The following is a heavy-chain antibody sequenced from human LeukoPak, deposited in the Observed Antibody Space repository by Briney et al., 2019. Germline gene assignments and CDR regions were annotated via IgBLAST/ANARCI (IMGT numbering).Heavy chain of an antibody. CDR2: MNSGGST. D-gene: IGHD3-10*01. Sequence: GGSLRLSCAASGFIVSSDFMNWVRQAPGKGLEWVSAMNSGGSTFYADSVKGRFIISRDKSRNMLYFQMNSLRVDDTAVYYCTRGGSMVRGVLWGQGTLVTVST. CDR1: GFIVSSDF. V-gene: IGHV3-53*01. J-gene: IGHJ4*02. CDR3: TRGGSMVRGVL.